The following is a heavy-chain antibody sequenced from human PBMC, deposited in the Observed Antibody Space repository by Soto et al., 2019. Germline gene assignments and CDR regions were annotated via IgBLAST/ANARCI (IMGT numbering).Heavy chain of an antibody. CDR2: INAGNGNT. CDR3: ATVRPPGFSYCPYDY. J-gene: IGHJ4*02. D-gene: IGHD5-18*01. V-gene: IGHV1-3*05. CDR1: GYTFANYP. Sequence: QVQLVQSGAEEKKPGASVKVSCKASGYTFANYPMHWVRQAPGQRLEWMGWINAGNGNTKYSQNFQGRVTSSRDTSASTAYRERSSLTSEDTAVYYGATVRPPGFSYCPYDYWGQGTLVTVSS.